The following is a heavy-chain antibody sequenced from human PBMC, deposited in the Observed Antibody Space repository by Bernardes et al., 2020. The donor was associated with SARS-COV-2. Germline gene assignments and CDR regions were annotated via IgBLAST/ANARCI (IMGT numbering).Heavy chain of an antibody. CDR2: ISAYNGNT. CDR3: ARDDIVVVPAAIDSSMIYYYYYMDG. V-gene: IGHV1-18*01. Sequence: ASVKVSCKASGYTFTSYGISWVRQAPGQGLEWMGWISAYNGNTNYAQKLQGRVTMTTDTSTSTAYMELRSLRSDDTAVYYCARDDIVVVPAAIDSSMIYYYYYMDGWGKRDTVTVSS. CDR1: GYTFTSYG. J-gene: IGHJ6*03. D-gene: IGHD2-2*01.